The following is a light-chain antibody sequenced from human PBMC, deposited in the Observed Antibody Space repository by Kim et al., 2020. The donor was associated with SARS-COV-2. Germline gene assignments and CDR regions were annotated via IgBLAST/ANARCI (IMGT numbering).Light chain of an antibody. CDR2: EGS. CDR1: SSNFGSYNH. Sequence: QSALTQPASVSGSPGQSITISCTGTSSNFGSYNHVSWYQQHPGEAPKLMIYEGSERPSGISNRFSGSKSGNTASLTISGLQAEDEADYYCCSYAGGSTWVFGGGTQLTVL. CDR3: CSYAGGSTWV. J-gene: IGLJ3*02. V-gene: IGLV2-23*01.